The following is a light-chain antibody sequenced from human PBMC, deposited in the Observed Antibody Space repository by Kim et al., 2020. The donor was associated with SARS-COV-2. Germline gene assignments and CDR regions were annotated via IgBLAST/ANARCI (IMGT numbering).Light chain of an antibody. Sequence: SYELTQPPSVSVSPGQTASITCSGDKLWGQWACWYQQRPGQSPLLVIYQDTKRPSGIPERFSGSKSGNTATLTISGTQPMDEADYYCQAWDSSTVVFGGGTQLTVL. CDR1: KLWGQW. CDR3: QAWDSSTVV. J-gene: IGLJ2*01. CDR2: QDT. V-gene: IGLV3-1*01.